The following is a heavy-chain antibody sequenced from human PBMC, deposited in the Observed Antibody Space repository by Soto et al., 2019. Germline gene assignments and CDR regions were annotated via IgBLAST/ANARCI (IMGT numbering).Heavy chain of an antibody. CDR2: ISSDGSYK. D-gene: IGHD2-8*01. J-gene: IGHJ6*02. Sequence: PGGSLRLSCAASRLTFSSYGMHWVRQSPGKGLEWVAVISSDGSYKYYGDSVKGRFFISRDNSKNTLYLEMNSLRDEDTAVYFCVRAGVAPYYYYGMDVWGQGTTVTVSS. CDR1: RLTFSSYG. CDR3: VRAGVAPYYYYGMDV. V-gene: IGHV3-30*03.